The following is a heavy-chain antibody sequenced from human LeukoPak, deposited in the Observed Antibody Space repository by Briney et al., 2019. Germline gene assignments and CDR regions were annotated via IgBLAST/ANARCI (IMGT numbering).Heavy chain of an antibody. CDR2: MNPNSGNT. V-gene: IGHV1-8*01. CDR1: GYTFTSYD. D-gene: IGHD5-24*01. Sequence: ASVKVSCKASGYTFTSYDINWVRQATGQGLEWMGWMNPNSGNTGYAQKFQGRVTMTRNTSISTAYMELRSLRSEDTAVYYCARVGRDGSAFDYWGQGTLVTVSP. J-gene: IGHJ4*02. CDR3: ARVGRDGSAFDY.